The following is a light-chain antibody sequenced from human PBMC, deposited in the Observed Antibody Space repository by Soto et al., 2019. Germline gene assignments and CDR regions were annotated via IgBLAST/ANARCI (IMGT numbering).Light chain of an antibody. Sequence: EIVLTQSPGTLSLSPGERATLSCRASQSVGNNYLAWYQQKPGQAPRRLIHDASVRATGIPDRFSGSGSGTDFTLTISRLEREDFAVYYCQQCASPPITFGQGTRLDIK. V-gene: IGKV3-20*01. CDR3: QQCASPPIT. CDR2: DAS. CDR1: QSVGNNY. J-gene: IGKJ5*01.